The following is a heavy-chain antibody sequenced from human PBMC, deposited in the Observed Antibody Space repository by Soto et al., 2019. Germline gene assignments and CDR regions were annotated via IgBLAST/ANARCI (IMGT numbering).Heavy chain of an antibody. J-gene: IGHJ4*02. V-gene: IGHV3-23*01. Sequence: HPGGSLRLSCAASGFTFSSYAMSWVRQAPGKGLEWVSAISGGGGSTDYVDSVKGRFTISRDISKNTLYLQMNSLRAEDTAVYYCSKLQADSYGPGADFDYWGQGTLVTVSS. CDR1: GFTFSSYA. CDR2: ISGGGGST. CDR3: SKLQADSYGPGADFDY. D-gene: IGHD5-18*01.